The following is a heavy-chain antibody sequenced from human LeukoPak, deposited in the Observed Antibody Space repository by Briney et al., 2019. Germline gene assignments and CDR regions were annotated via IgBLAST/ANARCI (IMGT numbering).Heavy chain of an antibody. J-gene: IGHJ4*02. Sequence: ASVKVSCKASGYTSTSYYMHWVRQAPGQGLEWMGIINPSGGSTSYAQKFQGRVTMTRDMSTSTVYMELSSLRSEDTAVYYCARESPTYYYDSSGYYPGVWGQGTLVTVSS. CDR3: ARESPTYYYDSSGYYPGV. CDR1: GYTSTSYY. D-gene: IGHD3-22*01. V-gene: IGHV1-46*01. CDR2: INPSGGST.